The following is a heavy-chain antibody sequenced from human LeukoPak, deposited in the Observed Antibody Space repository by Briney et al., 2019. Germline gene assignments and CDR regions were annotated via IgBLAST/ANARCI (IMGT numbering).Heavy chain of an antibody. CDR1: GFTFSSYA. CDR3: ARGGGRKFDY. V-gene: IGHV4-34*01. J-gene: IGHJ4*02. CDR2: INHSGST. Sequence: GSLRLTCAASGFTFSSYALSWVRQAPGKGLEWIGEINHSGSTNYNPSLKSRVTISVDTSKNQFSLKLSSVTAADTAVYYCARGGGRKFDYWGQGTLVTVSS. D-gene: IGHD2-15*01.